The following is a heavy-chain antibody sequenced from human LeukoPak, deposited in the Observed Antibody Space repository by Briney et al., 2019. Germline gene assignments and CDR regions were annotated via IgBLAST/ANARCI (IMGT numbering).Heavy chain of an antibody. CDR2: IFTSGST. J-gene: IGHJ4*02. CDR1: GASISSYY. V-gene: IGHV4-4*07. CDR3: ARRPPADTVTSYFDY. Sequence: PSETPSLTCTVSGASISSYYWSWIRQPAGKGLEWIGRIFTSGSTNYNPSLKSRVTMSVDTSKNQFSLRLSSVTAADTAVYYCARRPPADTVTSYFDYWGPGNLVTVSS. D-gene: IGHD4-11*01.